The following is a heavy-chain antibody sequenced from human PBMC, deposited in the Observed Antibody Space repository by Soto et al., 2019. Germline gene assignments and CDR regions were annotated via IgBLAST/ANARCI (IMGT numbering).Heavy chain of an antibody. Sequence: PSHTQSMADAICGDSVSGYSAAWTLIRKSPSRGLEWLGRTYYRSKWYNDYAVSVKSRITINPDTSKNQFSLQLNSVTPEDTAVYYCARASGGASSTVDYLGQGTLVTVSS. J-gene: IGHJ4*02. CDR1: GDSVSGYSAA. CDR3: ARASGGASSTVDY. D-gene: IGHD1-26*01. CDR2: TYYRSKWYN. V-gene: IGHV6-1*01.